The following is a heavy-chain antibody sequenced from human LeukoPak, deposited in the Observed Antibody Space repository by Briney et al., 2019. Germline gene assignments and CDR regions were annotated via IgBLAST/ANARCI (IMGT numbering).Heavy chain of an antibody. D-gene: IGHD2-2*01. CDR3: ARAHPGKYCSSTSCYSPWSSPPYMDV. J-gene: IGHJ6*03. CDR1: GFTFSSYS. V-gene: IGHV3-21*01. Sequence: AGGSLRLSCAASGFTFSSYSMNWVRQAPGKGLEWVSSISSSSSYIYYADSVKGRFTISRDNAKNSLYLQMNSLRAEDTAVYYCARAHPGKYCSSTSCYSPWSSPPYMDVWGKGTTVTVSS. CDR2: ISSSSSYI.